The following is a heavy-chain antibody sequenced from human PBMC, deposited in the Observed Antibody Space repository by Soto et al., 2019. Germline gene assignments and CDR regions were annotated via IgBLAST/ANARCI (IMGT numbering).Heavy chain of an antibody. CDR3: AREADFASSGYVLDY. D-gene: IGHD3-22*01. V-gene: IGHV3-21*01. CDR2: VTSSSSSM. J-gene: IGHJ4*02. CDR1: GFTFSRYS. Sequence: SGGSLRLSCAASGFTFSRYSMNWVRQAPGKGLEWVSSVTSSSSSMFYADSVKGRFTISRDDAKESLFLQMNSLRADDTAVYYCAREADFASSGYVLDYWGQGTLVTVSS.